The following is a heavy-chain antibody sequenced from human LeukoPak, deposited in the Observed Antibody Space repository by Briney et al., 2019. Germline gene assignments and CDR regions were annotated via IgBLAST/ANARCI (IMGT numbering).Heavy chain of an antibody. CDR2: IYYSGST. Sequence: SSETLSLTCTVSGVSISSGSHYWGWIRQPPGQGLEWIGTIYYSGSTYYNASLKSRVTISVDTSKNQFYLKLTSVIAADTAVYYCVSNSSSSPWFDSWGQGTLVTVSS. CDR1: GVSISSGSHY. V-gene: IGHV4-39*01. D-gene: IGHD6-6*01. CDR3: VSNSSSSPWFDS. J-gene: IGHJ5*01.